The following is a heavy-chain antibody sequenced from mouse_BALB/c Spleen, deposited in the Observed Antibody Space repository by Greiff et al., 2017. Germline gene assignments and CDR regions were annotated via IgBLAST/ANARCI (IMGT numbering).Heavy chain of an antibody. Sequence: EVQRVESGGGLVQPGGSRKLSCAASGFTFSSFGMHWVRQAPEKGLEWVAYISSGSSTIYYADTVKGRFTISRDNPKNTLFLQMTSLRSEDTAMYYCARDGNQAWFAYWGQGTLVTVSA. CDR3: ARDGNQAWFAY. CDR2: ISSGSSTI. J-gene: IGHJ3*01. V-gene: IGHV5-17*02. D-gene: IGHD2-1*01. CDR1: GFTFSSFG.